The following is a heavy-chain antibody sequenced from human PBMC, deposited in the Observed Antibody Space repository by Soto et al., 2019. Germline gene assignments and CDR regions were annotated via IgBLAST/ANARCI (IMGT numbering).Heavy chain of an antibody. CDR2: VSATAGTT. CDR1: GVTFSNYV. D-gene: IGHD3-16*01. CDR3: AKDRLAGGFDY. Sequence: PGGSLRLSCAASGVTFSNYVMSGVRQATGKGLEWVSLVSATAGTTYYPDSVKGRFTISRDNSRNTVYLQMNSLRADDTAVYYCAKDRLAGGFDYWGQGTLVTVSS. V-gene: IGHV3-23*01. J-gene: IGHJ4*02.